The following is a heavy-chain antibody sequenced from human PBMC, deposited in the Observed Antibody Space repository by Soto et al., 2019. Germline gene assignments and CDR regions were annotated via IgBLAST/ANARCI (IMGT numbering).Heavy chain of an antibody. CDR3: ARTSMQSRGYSYGPPGTDV. V-gene: IGHV5-10-1*01. CDR2: IDPSDSYT. CDR1: GYSFTSSW. Sequence: GAALKISCKGSGYSFTSSWISWVRQMPGKGLEWMGRIDPSDSYTNYSPSFQGHVTISADKSISTAYLQWSSLKASDTAMYYCARTSMQSRGYSYGPPGTDVWGQGTTVIVSS. D-gene: IGHD5-18*01. J-gene: IGHJ6*02.